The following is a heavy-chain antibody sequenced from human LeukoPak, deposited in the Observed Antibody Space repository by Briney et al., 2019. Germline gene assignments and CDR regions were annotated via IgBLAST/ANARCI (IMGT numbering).Heavy chain of an antibody. J-gene: IGHJ4*02. CDR2: VFDSGGT. D-gene: IGHD6-13*01. CDR3: ARGYSSSWNYFDY. CDR1: GGSVSSATYY. Sequence: KPSETLSLTCTVSGGSVSSATYYWSWIRQPPGKGLEWIGYVFDSGGTNYNPSLKSRVTISVDTSKKQFSLKLSSVTAADTAVYYCARGYSSSWNYFDYWGQGTLVTVSS. V-gene: IGHV4-61*01.